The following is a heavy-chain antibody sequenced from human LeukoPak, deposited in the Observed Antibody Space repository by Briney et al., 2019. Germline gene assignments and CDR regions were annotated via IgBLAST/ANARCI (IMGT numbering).Heavy chain of an antibody. CDR2: IYHSGST. V-gene: IGHV4-4*02. Sequence: SETLSLTCAVSGGSISSSSGNCWTWVRQPPGKGLEWIGEIYHSGSTNYNPSLKSRVTMLLDTSKNQFSLKLSSVTAADTAVYYCARDRTTVATYYYYGMDVWGQGTTVTVSS. CDR1: GGSISSSSGNC. J-gene: IGHJ6*02. CDR3: ARDRTTVATYYYYGMDV. D-gene: IGHD4-17*01.